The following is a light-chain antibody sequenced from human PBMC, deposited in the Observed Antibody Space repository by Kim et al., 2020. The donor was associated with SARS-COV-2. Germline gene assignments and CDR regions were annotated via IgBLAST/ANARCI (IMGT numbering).Light chain of an antibody. CDR3: QSYDSGLRGFV. J-gene: IGLJ1*01. Sequence: QTVAISCTGSSSNIGADYDVHWYHQFPGKAPKLLIYGNRNRPSGVPDRFSASKSGTSASLAIAGLQADDGADYYCQSYDSGLRGFVFGTGTKVTVL. V-gene: IGLV1-40*01. CDR2: GNR. CDR1: SSNIGADYD.